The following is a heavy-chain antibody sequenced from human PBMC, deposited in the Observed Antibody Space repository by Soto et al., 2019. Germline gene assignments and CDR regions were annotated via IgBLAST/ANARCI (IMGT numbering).Heavy chain of an antibody. J-gene: IGHJ4*02. Sequence: GSLRLSCAASGFTFSSYAMSWVRQAPGKGLEWVSAISGSGGSTYYADSVKGRFTISRDNSKNTLYLQMNSLRAEDTAVYYCARSMVRGVISRFDYWGQGTLVNVSS. CDR2: ISGSGGST. D-gene: IGHD3-10*01. CDR1: GFTFSSYA. CDR3: ARSMVRGVISRFDY. V-gene: IGHV3-23*01.